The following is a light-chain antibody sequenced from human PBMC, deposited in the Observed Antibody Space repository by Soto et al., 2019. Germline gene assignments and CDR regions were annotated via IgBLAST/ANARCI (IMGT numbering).Light chain of an antibody. CDR3: QQYGSSST. CDR2: GES. CDR1: QSVSSSY. J-gene: IGKJ5*01. Sequence: EIVLTQSPGTLSLSPGERATLSCRASQSVSSSYLAWYQQKPGQAPRLLIYGESSRPTGIPDRFSGSGSGTDFTLTISRLEPEDFAVYYCQQYGSSSTFGQGTRLEI. V-gene: IGKV3-20*01.